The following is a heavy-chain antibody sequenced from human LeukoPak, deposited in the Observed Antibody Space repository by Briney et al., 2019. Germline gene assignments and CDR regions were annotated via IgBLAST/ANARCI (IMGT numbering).Heavy chain of an antibody. CDR2: IYYSGTT. V-gene: IGHV4-59*01. Sequence: SETLSLTCTVSGGSMSYYYWSGIRQSPGKGLEWIGYIYYSGTTNYNPSLKSRVTISVDTSKNQFSLQLRSVTAADTAVYYCAREDPQTTVPEGMDVWGQGTTVTVSS. CDR3: AREDPQTTVPEGMDV. J-gene: IGHJ6*02. D-gene: IGHD4-17*01. CDR1: GGSMSYYY.